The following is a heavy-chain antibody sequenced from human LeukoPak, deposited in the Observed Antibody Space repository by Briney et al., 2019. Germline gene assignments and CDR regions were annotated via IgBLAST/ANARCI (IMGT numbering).Heavy chain of an antibody. D-gene: IGHD1-26*01. J-gene: IGHJ5*02. CDR1: GFTFDDYA. Sequence: GGSLRLSCAASGFTFDDYAMHWVRQAPGKGLEWVSGISWNSSSIGYADSVKGRFTISRDNAKNSLYLQMNSLRAEDTAIYYCASGSLWSPNWFDPWGQGTLVTVSS. V-gene: IGHV3-9*01. CDR2: ISWNSSSI. CDR3: ASGSLWSPNWFDP.